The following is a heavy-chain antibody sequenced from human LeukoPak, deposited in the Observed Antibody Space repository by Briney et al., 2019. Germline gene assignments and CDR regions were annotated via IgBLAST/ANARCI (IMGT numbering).Heavy chain of an antibody. CDR1: GFTFSIYA. V-gene: IGHV3-23*01. CDR2: ISGTGGGT. Sequence: GGSLRLSCAASGFTFSIYAMTWVRQAPGKGMEWVSVISGTGGGTYYAESVRGRFTSSRDESKSTLYLQMNSLRPEDSAVYYCAKADCSSTSCYGFYGMDVWGKGTTVTVSS. D-gene: IGHD2-2*01. J-gene: IGHJ6*04. CDR3: AKADCSSTSCYGFYGMDV.